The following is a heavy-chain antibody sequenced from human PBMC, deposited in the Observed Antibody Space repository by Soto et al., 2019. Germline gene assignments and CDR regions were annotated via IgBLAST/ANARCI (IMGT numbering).Heavy chain of an antibody. CDR2: IYWDDDK. CDR3: AHRALYRSFYWYFDL. CDR1: GFSLTTNAEG. V-gene: IGHV2-5*02. D-gene: IGHD4-4*01. J-gene: IGHJ2*01. Sequence: QITLKESGPTLVKPTQTLTLTCTFSGFSLTTNAEGVGWILQPPGKALEWLALIYWDDDKRYSPSVKSRLTITKDTSRNQVVLTMTNVDPVDTATYYCAHRALYRSFYWYFDLWGRGTLVTVSS.